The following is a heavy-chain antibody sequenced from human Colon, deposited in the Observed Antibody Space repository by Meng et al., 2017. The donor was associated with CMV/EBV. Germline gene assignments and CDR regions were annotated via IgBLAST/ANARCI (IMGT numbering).Heavy chain of an antibody. V-gene: IGHV3-11*04. J-gene: IGHJ6*02. CDR1: GFTFSDYY. Sequence: GESLKISCAASGFTFSDYYMSWIRQTPGKGLEWVSYISGTSSTIYYADSVKGRFTISRDDAKKSLYLQMNSLRAEDTAVYYCARVVAVVPLAHPTRYYFYAMDVWGQGTTVTVSS. D-gene: IGHD2-15*01. CDR2: ISGTSSTI. CDR3: ARVVAVVPLAHPTRYYFYAMDV.